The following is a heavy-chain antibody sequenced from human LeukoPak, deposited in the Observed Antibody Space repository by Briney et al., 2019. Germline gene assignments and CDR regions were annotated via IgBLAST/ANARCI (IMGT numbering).Heavy chain of an antibody. CDR2: ISTSSRYI. D-gene: IGHD2-2*01. CDR1: GFTPSNYD. Sequence: GGSLRLSCAASGFTPSNYDMNWVRQAPGKGLEWVSSISTSSRYIYYKDSVRGRFTISRDDAKNSLYLEMNSLRAEDTAVYYCAGADCSSSTCYLRRSWFDPWGQGTLVTVSS. J-gene: IGHJ5*02. CDR3: AGADCSSSTCYLRRSWFDP. V-gene: IGHV3-21*01.